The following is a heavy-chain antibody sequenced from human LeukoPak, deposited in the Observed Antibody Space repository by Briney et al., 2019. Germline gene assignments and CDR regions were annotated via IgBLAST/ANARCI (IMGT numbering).Heavy chain of an antibody. CDR2: ISYDGSNK. CDR1: GFTFSSYG. V-gene: IGHV3-30*03. J-gene: IGHJ4*02. CDR3: AIVPRGVKYSRPWLGNLDY. Sequence: GGSLRLSCAASGFTFSSYGMHWVRQAPGKGLEWVAVISYDGSNKYYADSVKGRFTISRDNSKNTLYLQMNSLRAEDTAVYFCAIVPRGVKYSRPWLGNLDYWGQGTLVTVSS. D-gene: IGHD6-13*01.